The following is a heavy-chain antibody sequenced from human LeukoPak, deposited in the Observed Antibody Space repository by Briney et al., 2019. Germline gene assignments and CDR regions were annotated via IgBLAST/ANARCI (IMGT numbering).Heavy chain of an antibody. Sequence: SETLSLTCTVSGGSISSSSYYWGWIRQPPGKGLEWIGSIYYSGSTYYNPSLKSRVTISVDTSKNQFSLKLSSVTAADTAVYYCARDKGGWFDPWGQGTLVTVSS. J-gene: IGHJ5*02. CDR3: ARDKGGWFDP. D-gene: IGHD3-16*01. CDR2: IYYSGST. CDR1: GGSISSSSYY. V-gene: IGHV4-39*07.